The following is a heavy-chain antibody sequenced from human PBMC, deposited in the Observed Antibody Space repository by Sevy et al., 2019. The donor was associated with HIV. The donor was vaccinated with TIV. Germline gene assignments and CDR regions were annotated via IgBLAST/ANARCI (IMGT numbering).Heavy chain of an antibody. CDR3: VRNGGAYDTGFDP. V-gene: IGHV3-11*04. CDR2: ISSSGSSI. D-gene: IGHD3-22*01. J-gene: IGHJ5*02. Sequence: GGSLRLSCAASGFTVSSNYMSWVRQAPGKGLEWVSKISSSGSSIYYADSVKGRFTISRDNAKNSLNLQMNSLRAEDTALYYCVRNGGAYDTGFDPWGQGTLVTVSS. CDR1: GFTVSSNY.